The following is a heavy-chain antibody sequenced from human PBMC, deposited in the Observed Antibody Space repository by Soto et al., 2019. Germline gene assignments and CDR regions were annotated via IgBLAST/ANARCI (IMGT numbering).Heavy chain of an antibody. CDR3: XXXXXVALIDY. CDR1: GYTFTSYG. V-gene: IGHV1-18*01. CDR2: ISAYNGNT. D-gene: IGHD5-12*01. J-gene: IGHJ4*02. Sequence: QVQLVQSGAEVKKPGASVKVSCKASGYTFTSYGISWVRQAPGQGLEWMGWISAYNGNTKYAQKLQGRVTMTTDTXXXXXXXXXXXXXXXXXXXXXXXXXXXVALIDYWGQGTLVTVSS.